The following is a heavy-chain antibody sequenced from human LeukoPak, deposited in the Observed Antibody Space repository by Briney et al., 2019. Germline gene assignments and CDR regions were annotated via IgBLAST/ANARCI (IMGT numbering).Heavy chain of an antibody. D-gene: IGHD2-15*01. CDR3: AKGGSGDAFDI. Sequence: PGGSLRLSCTASGFTFDDYAMHWVRQAPGKGLEWVSGISWNSGSIGYADSVKGRFTISRDNAKNSLYLQMNSLRPEDTALYYCAKGGSGDAFDIWGQGTMVTVSS. CDR1: GFTFDDYA. J-gene: IGHJ3*02. V-gene: IGHV3-9*01. CDR2: ISWNSGSI.